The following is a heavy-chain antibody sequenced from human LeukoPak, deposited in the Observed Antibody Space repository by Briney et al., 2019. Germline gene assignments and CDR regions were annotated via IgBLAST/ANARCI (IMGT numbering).Heavy chain of an antibody. D-gene: IGHD6-19*01. CDR2: IYSGGTT. J-gene: IGHJ6*02. CDR1: GFTVSSNY. Sequence: GGSLRLSCAASGFTVSSNYMSWVRQAPGKGLEWVSVIYSGGTTYYADSVKGRFTISRDNSKNTLYLQMNSLRAEDTAVYYCAREGYSSGWLSDGMDVWGQGTTVTVSS. CDR3: AREGYSSGWLSDGMDV. V-gene: IGHV3-66*01.